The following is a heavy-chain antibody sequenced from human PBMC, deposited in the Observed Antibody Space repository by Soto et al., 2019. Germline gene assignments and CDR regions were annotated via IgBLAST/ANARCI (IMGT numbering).Heavy chain of an antibody. CDR2: IKSKTDGGTT. V-gene: IGHV3-15*07. CDR3: TTPFTMVRGVIITSYYYYGMDV. D-gene: IGHD3-10*01. Sequence: GGSLRLSCAASGFTFSNAWMNWVRQAPGKGLEWVGRIKSKTDGGTTDYAAPVKGRFTISRDDSKNTLYLQMNSLKTEDTAVYYCTTPFTMVRGVIITSYYYYGMDVWGQGTTVTVSS. CDR1: GFTFSNAW. J-gene: IGHJ6*02.